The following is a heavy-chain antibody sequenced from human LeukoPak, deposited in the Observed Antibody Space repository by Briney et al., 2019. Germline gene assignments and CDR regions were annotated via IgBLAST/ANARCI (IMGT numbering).Heavy chain of an antibody. Sequence: GGSLRLSCAASGFTFSRYCMSWVCQAPGKGLEWVAYIKQDGSDKYYVDSVKGRFTITRDNAKNTLYLQMNSPRAEDTAVDYGARTDGSGYNVGIFDHWGLGTLVTVSS. CDR3: ARTDGSGYNVGIFDH. V-gene: IGHV3-7*01. J-gene: IGHJ4*02. D-gene: IGHD3-22*01. CDR1: GFTFSRYC. CDR2: IKQDGSDK.